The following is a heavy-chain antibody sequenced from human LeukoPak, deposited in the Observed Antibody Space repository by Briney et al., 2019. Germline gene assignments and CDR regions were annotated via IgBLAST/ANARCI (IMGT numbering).Heavy chain of an antibody. Sequence: SETLSLTCTVSGGSVSSGSYYRSWLRQPPGKGLEWIGYIYYSGSTNYNPSLKSRVTISVDTSKNQFALKLSSVTAADTAVYYCAREPREGAFDIWGQGTMVTVSS. V-gene: IGHV4-61*01. CDR3: AREPREGAFDI. D-gene: IGHD1-26*01. CDR1: GGSVSSGSYY. CDR2: IYYSGST. J-gene: IGHJ3*02.